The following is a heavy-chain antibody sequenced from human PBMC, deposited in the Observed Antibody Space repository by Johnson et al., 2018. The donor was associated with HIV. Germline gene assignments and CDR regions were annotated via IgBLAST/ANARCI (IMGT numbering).Heavy chain of an antibody. D-gene: IGHD4-17*01. CDR1: GFTFDDYG. CDR3: ARDWDYVHAPPAGPFDI. CDR2: INWNGVRT. J-gene: IGHJ3*02. V-gene: IGHV3-20*04. Sequence: VQLVESGGGVVRPGGSVRLSCVVEGFTFDDYGMSWVRQAPGKGLEWVSGINWNGVRTGYVDSMKGRFTISRDNAKNSLYLQMNSLRAEDTAVYYCARDWDYVHAPPAGPFDIWGKGTMVTVSS.